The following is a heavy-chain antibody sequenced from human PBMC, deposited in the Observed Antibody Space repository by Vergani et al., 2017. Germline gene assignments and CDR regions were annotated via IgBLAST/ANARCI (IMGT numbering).Heavy chain of an antibody. CDR1: GYTFTSYD. J-gene: IGHJ5*02. CDR3: AREKLGGNNYLNWFDP. Sequence: QVQLVQSGAEVKKPGASVKVSCKASGYTFTSYDINWVRQATGQGLEWMGWMNPNSGNTGYAQKFQGRVTMTRNTSISTAYMELSSLRSEDTAVYYCAREKLGGNNYLNWFDPWGQGTLVTVSS. CDR2: MNPNSGNT. D-gene: IGHD1-1*01. V-gene: IGHV1-8*01.